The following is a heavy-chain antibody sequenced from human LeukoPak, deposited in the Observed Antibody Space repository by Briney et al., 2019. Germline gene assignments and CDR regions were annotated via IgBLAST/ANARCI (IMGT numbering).Heavy chain of an antibody. Sequence: SETLSLTCTVSGGSISSYYWSWIRQPPGKGLEWMGHIYYSGSTNYNPSLKSRVTISVDTSKNQFSLKLSSVTAEDTAVYYCASRSSIWSGYQDTLYYFDSWGQGTLVTVSS. CDR2: IYYSGST. CDR3: ASRSSIWSGYQDTLYYFDS. CDR1: GGSISSYY. D-gene: IGHD3-3*01. V-gene: IGHV4-59*01. J-gene: IGHJ4*02.